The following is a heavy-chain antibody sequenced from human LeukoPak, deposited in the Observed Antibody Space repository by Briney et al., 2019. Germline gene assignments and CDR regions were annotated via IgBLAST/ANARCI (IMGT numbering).Heavy chain of an antibody. D-gene: IGHD3-22*01. CDR1: GGSISSYY. V-gene: IGHV4-4*07. Sequence: SETLSLTSTVSGGSISSYYWSWIRQPAGKGLEWIGRIYTSGSTNYNPSLKSRVTMSVDTSKNQFSLKLSSVTAADTAVYYCAREIPYYDSSGYYFDYWGQGTLVTVSS. CDR2: IYTSGST. J-gene: IGHJ4*02. CDR3: AREIPYYDSSGYYFDY.